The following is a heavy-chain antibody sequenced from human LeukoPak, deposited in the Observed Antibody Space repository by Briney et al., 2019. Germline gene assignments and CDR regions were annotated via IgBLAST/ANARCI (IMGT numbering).Heavy chain of an antibody. D-gene: IGHD3-16*01. J-gene: IGHJ6*03. CDR2: ITWNSDSI. CDR3: AKGGGGRLIYYYYMDV. V-gene: IGHV3-9*03. Sequence: PGRSLRLSYATSGFIFDDYAMHWVRQAPGKGLEWVSGITWNSDSIDYADSVKGRFTISRDNAKNSLYLQMNSLRAEDMALYYCAKGGGGRLIYYYYMDVWAKGPRSPSP. CDR1: GFIFDDYA.